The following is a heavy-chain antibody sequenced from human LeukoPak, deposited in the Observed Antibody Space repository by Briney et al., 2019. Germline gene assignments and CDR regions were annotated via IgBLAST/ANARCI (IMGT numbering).Heavy chain of an antibody. CDR2: INGRSGYM. CDR1: GFSFSSYS. Sequence: GGSMTLSCAASGFSFSSYSMNWDRPAPGKGRVWVSSINGRSGYMYYADSVRGRFTISRDNAENSLYLQMSGLRAEDTAVYYCARDPNILDYFYFYMDVWGKGTTVTVSS. J-gene: IGHJ6*03. CDR3: ARDPNILDYFYFYMDV. D-gene: IGHD2-21*01. V-gene: IGHV3-21*01.